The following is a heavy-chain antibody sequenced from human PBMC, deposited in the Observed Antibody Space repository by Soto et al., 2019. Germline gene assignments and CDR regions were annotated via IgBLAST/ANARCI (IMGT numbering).Heavy chain of an antibody. Sequence: SETLSLTCTVSGGSISSGDYYWSWIRQPPGKGLEWIGYIYYSGSTYYNPSLKSRVTISVDTSRNQFSLKLSSVTAADTAVYYCARAQGSGFLVSWGQGTLVTVSS. V-gene: IGHV4-30-4*01. CDR2: IYYSGST. CDR3: ARAQGSGFLVS. CDR1: GGSISSGDYY. D-gene: IGHD3-10*01. J-gene: IGHJ4*02.